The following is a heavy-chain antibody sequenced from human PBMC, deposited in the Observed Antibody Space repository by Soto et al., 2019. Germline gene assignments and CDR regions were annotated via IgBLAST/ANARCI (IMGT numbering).Heavy chain of an antibody. CDR2: IYHTGIT. J-gene: IGHJ5*02. CDR3: ATYVVPTAIGMGYFDP. Sequence: QVQLQESGPGLVKPSQTLSLTCTVSGGSISSGDYYWSWSRQPPGKGLEWIGYIYHTGITFYNPSLKSRVTLSVDTSKNQLFLKLKSVTAADTAVYYCATYVVPTAIGMGYFDPCGQGTLVTVSS. D-gene: IGHD2-21*02. CDR1: GGSISSGDYY. V-gene: IGHV4-30-4*01.